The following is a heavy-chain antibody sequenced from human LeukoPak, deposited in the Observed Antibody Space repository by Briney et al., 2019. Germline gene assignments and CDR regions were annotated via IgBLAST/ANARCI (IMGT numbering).Heavy chain of an antibody. Sequence: SETLSLTCTVSGGSIRYDNYYWGWIRQPPGKGLEWIGSIYHSGSTYYNPSLKSRVTISVDTSKNLFSMKLFSVTAADTAVYYCARPNSSGYYDDAFDIWGRGTMVTVSS. CDR2: IYHSGST. V-gene: IGHV4-39*01. D-gene: IGHD3-22*01. CDR1: GGSIRYDNYY. CDR3: ARPNSSGYYDDAFDI. J-gene: IGHJ3*02.